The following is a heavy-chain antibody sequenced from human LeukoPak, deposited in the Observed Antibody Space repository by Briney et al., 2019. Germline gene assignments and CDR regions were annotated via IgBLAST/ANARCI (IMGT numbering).Heavy chain of an antibody. V-gene: IGHV4-59*01. CDR1: GGSISSYY. J-gene: IGHJ3*02. D-gene: IGHD3-9*01. Sequence: SETLSLTCTVSGGSISSYYWSWIRLPPGKGLEWIGYLSKSGNTNYSPSLKSRVAMFGDTSKNQFFLKLSSVTAADTAVYYCARARYVNSFYAFDIWGQGTLVTVSS. CDR3: ARARYVNSFYAFDI. CDR2: LSKSGNT.